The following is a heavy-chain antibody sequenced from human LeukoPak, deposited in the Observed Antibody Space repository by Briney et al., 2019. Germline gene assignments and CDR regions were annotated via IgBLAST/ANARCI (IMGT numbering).Heavy chain of an antibody. D-gene: IGHD2-21*02. V-gene: IGHV3-33*08. Sequence: GGSLRLSCIGSEVTFSNHGMHWVRQAPGKGPEWVALIWYDGSNKYYGDSVKGRFTISRDNSKNTVYLQMNSLRAEDTGVYYCARDWLEAVTDDDYFDYWGQGTLVTVSS. J-gene: IGHJ4*02. CDR3: ARDWLEAVTDDDYFDY. CDR1: EVTFSNHG. CDR2: IWYDGSNK.